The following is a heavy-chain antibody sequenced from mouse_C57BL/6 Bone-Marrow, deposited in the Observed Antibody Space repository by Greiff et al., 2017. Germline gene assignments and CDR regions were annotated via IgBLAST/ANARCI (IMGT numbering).Heavy chain of an antibody. D-gene: IGHD2-4*01. CDR1: GFTFSDYG. CDR2: ISSGSSTI. CDR3: ARRDYHYYAMDY. Sequence: EVQGVESGGGLVKPGGSLKLSCAASGFTFSDYGMHWVRQAPETGLEWVAYISSGSSTIYYADTVKGRFTISRDNAKNTLFLQMTSLRSEDTAMYYCARRDYHYYAMDYWGQGTSVTVSS. V-gene: IGHV5-17*01. J-gene: IGHJ4*01.